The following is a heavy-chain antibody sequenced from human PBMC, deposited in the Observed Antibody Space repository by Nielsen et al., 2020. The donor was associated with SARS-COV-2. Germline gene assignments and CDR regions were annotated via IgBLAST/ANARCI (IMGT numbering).Heavy chain of an antibody. V-gene: IGHV1-46*01. Sequence: ASVKVSCKASGYTFTSYYMHWVRQAPGQGLEWMGIINPSGGSTSYAQKFQGRVTMTRDTSTSTVYMELSSLRSEDTAVYYCASTIVVVPAARIPYYYMDVWGKGTTVTVSS. D-gene: IGHD2-2*01. J-gene: IGHJ6*03. CDR1: GYTFTSYY. CDR3: ASTIVVVPAARIPYYYMDV. CDR2: INPSGGST.